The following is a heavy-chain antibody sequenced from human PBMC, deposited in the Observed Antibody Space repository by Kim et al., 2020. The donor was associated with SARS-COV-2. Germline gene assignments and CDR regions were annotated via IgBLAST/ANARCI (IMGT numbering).Heavy chain of an antibody. V-gene: IGHV3-74*01. CDR2: IESDGSST. D-gene: IGHD2-15*01. CDR3: AREDSAKWYFFDS. CDR1: GFSFSNYW. Sequence: GGSLRLSCEASGFSFSNYWMHWVRQGPDQGLVWVSRIESDGSSTFYADSVRGRFTVSRDNAKNTVYLHMNSLTAEDTAVYYCAREDSAKWYFFDSWGKGTRDTVFS. J-gene: IGHJ4*02.